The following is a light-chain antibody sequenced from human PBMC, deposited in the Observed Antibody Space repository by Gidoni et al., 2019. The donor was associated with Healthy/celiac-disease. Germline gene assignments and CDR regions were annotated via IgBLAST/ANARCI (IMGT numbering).Light chain of an antibody. Sequence: DIKMTQYPSSLSASVGDRVTITCRASQSISSYLNGYQQKQGKAPKLLIFAASSLHSGVPSRFSGSGSGTDFTLTISSLRPEDFPTYYCQQSYSTPRTFGGGTKVEIK. CDR2: AAS. CDR3: QQSYSTPRT. CDR1: QSISSY. J-gene: IGKJ4*01. V-gene: IGKV1-39*01.